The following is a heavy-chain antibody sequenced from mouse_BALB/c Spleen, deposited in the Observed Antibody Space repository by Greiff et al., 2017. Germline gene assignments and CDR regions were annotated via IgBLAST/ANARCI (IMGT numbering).Heavy chain of an antibody. Sequence: DLVKPGASVKLSCKASGYTFTSYWINWINQRPGQGLEWIGRIAPGSGSTYYNEMFKGKATLTVDTSSSTAYIQLSSLSSEDSAVYFCARIYYGKHAMDYWGQGTSVTVSS. D-gene: IGHD2-1*01. CDR3: ARIYYGKHAMDY. CDR2: IAPGSGST. J-gene: IGHJ4*01. V-gene: IGHV1S41*01. CDR1: GYTFTSYW.